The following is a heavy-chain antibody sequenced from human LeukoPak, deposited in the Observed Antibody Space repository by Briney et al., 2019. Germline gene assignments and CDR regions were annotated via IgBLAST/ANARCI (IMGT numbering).Heavy chain of an antibody. D-gene: IGHD3-10*01. CDR2: ISGSGGAT. Sequence: GGSLRLSCTASGFTFSIFAMTWVRQAPGKGLEWVSGISGSGGATYYADPVKGRFTISRDNSKSTLFLQMSSLRAEDTAIYYCAKTDGSGSFYNPSHYWGQGTLVTVSS. CDR1: GFTFSIFA. J-gene: IGHJ4*02. V-gene: IGHV3-23*01. CDR3: AKTDGSGSFYNPSHY.